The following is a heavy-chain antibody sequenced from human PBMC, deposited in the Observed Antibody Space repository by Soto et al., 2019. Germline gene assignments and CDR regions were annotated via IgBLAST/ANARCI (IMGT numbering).Heavy chain of an antibody. Sequence: QVQLQQWGAGLLKPSETLSLTCAVYGGSFSGYYWSWIRQPPGKGLEWIGEINHSGSTNYNPSLKSRFTISVDTSKNQFSLKLSSVTAADTAVYYCARGDSRRVWGSYRYNWFDPWGQGTLVTVSS. D-gene: IGHD3-16*02. V-gene: IGHV4-34*01. CDR1: GGSFSGYY. CDR2: INHSGST. J-gene: IGHJ5*02. CDR3: ARGDSRRVWGSYRYNWFDP.